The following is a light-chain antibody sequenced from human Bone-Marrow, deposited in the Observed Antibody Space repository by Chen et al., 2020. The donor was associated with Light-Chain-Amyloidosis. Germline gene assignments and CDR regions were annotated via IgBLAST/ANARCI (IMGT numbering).Light chain of an antibody. CDR1: QTISSNY. V-gene: IGKV3-20*01. J-gene: IGKJ4*01. CDR2: GSS. Sequence: ELVLTQSPGTLSLSPGEGANLSCSASQTISSNYLTWYQQKFGKAPRLLIYGSSSRATGIPDRFTGSGSGTDFTLTINRLEPEDFAMYYCQQYGTSPLTFGGGTKVEIK. CDR3: QQYGTSPLT.